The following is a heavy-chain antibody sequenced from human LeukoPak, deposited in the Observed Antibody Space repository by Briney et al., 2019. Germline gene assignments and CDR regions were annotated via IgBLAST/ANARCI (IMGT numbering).Heavy chain of an antibody. Sequence: PGGSLRLSCAASGFTFSSYEMNWVRQAPGKGLEWVSYISSSGSTIYYADSVKGRFTISRDNAKNSLYLQMNSLRAEDTAVYYCAREFGYSSGWYVFDYWGQGTLVTVSS. D-gene: IGHD6-19*01. J-gene: IGHJ4*02. CDR2: ISSSGSTI. CDR1: GFTFSSYE. CDR3: AREFGYSSGWYVFDY. V-gene: IGHV3-48*03.